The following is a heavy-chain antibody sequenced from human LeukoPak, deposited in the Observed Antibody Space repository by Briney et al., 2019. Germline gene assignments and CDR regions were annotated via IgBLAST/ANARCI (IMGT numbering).Heavy chain of an antibody. Sequence: ASVKVSCKASGYTFTSYYMHWVRQAPGQGLEWMGWINLSSGGTNYAQKFQDRVTMTRDTSITTAYMELSRLRSDDTAMYYCARSSGWKYNIDYWGQGTLVTVSS. V-gene: IGHV1-2*02. CDR2: INLSSGGT. J-gene: IGHJ4*02. CDR3: ARSSGWKYNIDY. CDR1: GYTFTSYY. D-gene: IGHD6-19*01.